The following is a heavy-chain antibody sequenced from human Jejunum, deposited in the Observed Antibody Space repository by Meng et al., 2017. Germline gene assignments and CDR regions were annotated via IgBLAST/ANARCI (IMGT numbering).Heavy chain of an antibody. D-gene: IGHD3-10*01. CDR1: GFSFSSYW. V-gene: IGHV3-74*01. Sequence: GQLVEPGGGLVQPGGSLRLSCAASGFSFSSYWMHWVRQAPGKGLVWVSRINTDGSTTNYADSVMGRFTISRDNAKNTLYLQMNSLSVEDTAVYYCTRAGSYRHDYWGQGTLVTVSS. J-gene: IGHJ4*02. CDR2: INTDGSTT. CDR3: TRAGSYRHDY.